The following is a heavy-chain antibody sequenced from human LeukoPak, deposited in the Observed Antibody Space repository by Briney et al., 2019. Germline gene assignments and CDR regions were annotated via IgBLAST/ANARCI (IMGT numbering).Heavy chain of an antibody. J-gene: IGHJ4*02. Sequence: GGSLRLSCAVSGFIFSDYEMNWVRQAPGKGLEWVSYISSSGRKIYYADSVKGRFTISRDYAKNSLHLQMNSLRADDTAIYYCARGPRDPTEYCSRGACAPTYEVWGQGALVTVSS. V-gene: IGHV3-48*03. CDR1: GFIFSDYE. CDR3: ARGPRDPTEYCSRGACAPTYEV. CDR2: ISSSGRKI. D-gene: IGHD2-15*01.